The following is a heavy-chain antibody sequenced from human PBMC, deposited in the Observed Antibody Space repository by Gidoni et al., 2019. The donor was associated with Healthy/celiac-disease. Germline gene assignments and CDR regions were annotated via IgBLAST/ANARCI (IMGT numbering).Heavy chain of an antibody. J-gene: IGHJ4*02. D-gene: IGHD6-13*01. Sequence: QVQLVQSGAEVKKPGASVKVSCKTSGYTFTGYYMHWVRQAPGQGLEWMGWINANSGGTNYAQKFQVRVTMTRDTSISTVYMELSRLRSDDTAVYYCARDGIAEPDYWGQGTLVTVSS. CDR2: INANSGGT. CDR3: ARDGIAEPDY. V-gene: IGHV1-2*02. CDR1: GYTFTGYY.